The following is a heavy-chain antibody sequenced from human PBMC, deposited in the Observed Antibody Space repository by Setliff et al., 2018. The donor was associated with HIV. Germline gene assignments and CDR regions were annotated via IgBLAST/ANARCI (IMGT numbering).Heavy chain of an antibody. V-gene: IGHV1-18*01. CDR2: VSNEGDT. Sequence: ASVKVSCKASGYTFSSYGISWVRQAPGQGLERVGWVSNEGDTNYAQKYQDRVTLTTDTTTTTAYMELRGLRSDDTAVYYCARDPRYTSVWFRNGGVDFWGQGTLVTVSS. CDR3: ARDPRYTSVWFRNGGVDF. CDR1: GYTFSSYG. J-gene: IGHJ4*02. D-gene: IGHD6-19*01.